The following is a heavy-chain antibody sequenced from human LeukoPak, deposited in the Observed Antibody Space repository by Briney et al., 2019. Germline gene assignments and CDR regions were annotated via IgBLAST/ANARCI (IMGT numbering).Heavy chain of an antibody. J-gene: IGHJ4*02. D-gene: IGHD6-13*01. CDR3: TRSHLTQLVHYFDY. V-gene: IGHV3-49*04. CDR2: IRTKPYGGTA. CDR1: GFSFGDYG. Sequence: GGSLRLSCIVSGFSFGDYGLTWVRQAPGKGLDWVGFIRTKPYGGTAEYAASVKGRFTISRDDSKSIAYLQMNSLKTEDTAVYYCTRSHLTQLVHYFDYWGQGTLVTVSS.